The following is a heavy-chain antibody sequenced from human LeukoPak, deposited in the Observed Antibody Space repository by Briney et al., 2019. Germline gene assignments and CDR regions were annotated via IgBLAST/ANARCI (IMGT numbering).Heavy chain of an antibody. V-gene: IGHV3-74*01. CDR1: GFTFSSYW. D-gene: IGHD4-11*01. J-gene: IGHJ4*02. CDR2: INTDGSST. CDR3: ASAGNYRFDY. Sequence: GGSLRLSCAASGFTFSSYWMHWVRQAPGKGLVWVSRINTDGSSTSYADSVKGRFTISRDNAKNTLYLQMNSLRGEDTAVYYCASAGNYRFDYWGQGTLVTVSS.